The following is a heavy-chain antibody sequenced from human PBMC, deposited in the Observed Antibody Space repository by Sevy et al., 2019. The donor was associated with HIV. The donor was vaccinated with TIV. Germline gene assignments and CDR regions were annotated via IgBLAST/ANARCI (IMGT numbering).Heavy chain of an antibody. D-gene: IGHD6-13*01. CDR1: GGTFSSYA. V-gene: IGHV1-69*13. CDR2: IIPIFGTA. J-gene: IGHJ6*02. Sequence: ASVKVSCKASGGTFSSYAISWVRQAPGQGLEWMGGIIPIFGTANYAQKFQGRVTITADESTSTAHMELSSLGSEDTAVYYCARAGAAAGRYYYGMDVWGQGTTVTVSS. CDR3: ARAGAAAGRYYYGMDV.